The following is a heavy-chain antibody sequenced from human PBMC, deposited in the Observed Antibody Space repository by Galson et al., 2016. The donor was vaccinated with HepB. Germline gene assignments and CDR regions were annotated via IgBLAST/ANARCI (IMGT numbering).Heavy chain of an antibody. D-gene: IGHD3-10*01. CDR3: AREPYYYGSGRSFYYYYMDV. Sequence: SVKVSCKASGGTFSRYAISWVRQAPGQGLEWMGGIIPIFGTPKYGQNFQGRLTITADESTSTAYMELSSLRSEDTAVYYCAREPYYYGSGRSFYYYYMDVWGKGTTVTVSS. CDR1: GGTFSRYA. V-gene: IGHV1-69*13. CDR2: IIPIFGTP. J-gene: IGHJ6*03.